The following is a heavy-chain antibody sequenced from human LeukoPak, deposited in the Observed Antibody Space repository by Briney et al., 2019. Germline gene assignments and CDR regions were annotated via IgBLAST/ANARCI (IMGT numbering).Heavy chain of an antibody. CDR1: DGSISSYY. J-gene: IGHJ4*02. D-gene: IGHD2-15*01. CDR3: ARTYCRGGSCHFDY. V-gene: IGHV4-59*08. Sequence: SETLSLTCTVSDGSISSYYWSWIRQPPGKGLEWIGYIYYSGSTDSNPSLKSRVTISVDTSKNQISLKLSSVTAADTAVYYCARTYCRGGSCHFDYWGQGTLVTVSS. CDR2: IYYSGST.